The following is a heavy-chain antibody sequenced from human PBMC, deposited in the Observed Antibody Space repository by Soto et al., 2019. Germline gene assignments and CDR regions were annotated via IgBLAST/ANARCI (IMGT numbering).Heavy chain of an antibody. D-gene: IGHD5-12*01. CDR3: ARVGMRRWLQSTFDY. CDR2: IIPIFGTA. V-gene: IGHV1-69*01. J-gene: IGHJ4*02. CDR1: GGTFSSYA. Sequence: QVQLVQSGAEVKKPGSSVKVSCKASGGTFSSYAISWVRQAPGQGLEWMGGIIPIFGTANYAEKFQSRVTITADETASTAYMELSSLRSEDTAVYYCARVGMRRWLQSTFDYWGQGTLVTVSS.